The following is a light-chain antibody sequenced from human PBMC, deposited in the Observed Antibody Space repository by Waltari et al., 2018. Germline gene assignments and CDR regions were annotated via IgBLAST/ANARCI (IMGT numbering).Light chain of an antibody. CDR1: QSVTSIS. J-gene: IGKJ4*01. Sequence: EIVLTQSPGTLSLSPGQRATFSCRASQSVTSISLTWYQQKRGQAPRLLIYGTSSRATGIPDRFSGSGSGTDFTLTISRLEPEDFAVYYCQQYDGEVVTFGGGTKVEI. CDR2: GTS. CDR3: QQYDGEVVT. V-gene: IGKV3-20*01.